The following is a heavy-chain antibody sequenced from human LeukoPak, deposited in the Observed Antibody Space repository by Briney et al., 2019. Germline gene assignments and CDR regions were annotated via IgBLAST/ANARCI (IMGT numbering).Heavy chain of an antibody. J-gene: IGHJ5*02. CDR1: GSTFAYNY. V-gene: IGHV1-2*02. CDR2: FSPNSGGI. Sequence: ASVKASCKASGSTFAYNYINWVRQAPGQGLEWLGWFSPNSGGINYAPKFQGRVTMTRDTSIGTAYLELSRLTSDDTAVYYCATAGYCSGGSCSDWFDPWGQGTLVTVSS. CDR3: ATAGYCSGGSCSDWFDP. D-gene: IGHD2-15*01.